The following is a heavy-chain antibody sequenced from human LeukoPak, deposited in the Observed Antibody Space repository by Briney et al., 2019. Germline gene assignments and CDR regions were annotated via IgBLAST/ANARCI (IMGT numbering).Heavy chain of an antibody. D-gene: IGHD2-15*01. CDR1: GGSFSGYY. Sequence: SETLSLTCAVYGGSFSGYYWSWIRQPPGKGLEWIGEINHSGSTNYNPSLKSRVTISVDTSKNQFSLKLSSVTAADTAVYYCARGPGYCSGGSCPNWFDPWGQGTLVTVSS. V-gene: IGHV4-34*01. CDR2: INHSGST. J-gene: IGHJ5*02. CDR3: ARGPGYCSGGSCPNWFDP.